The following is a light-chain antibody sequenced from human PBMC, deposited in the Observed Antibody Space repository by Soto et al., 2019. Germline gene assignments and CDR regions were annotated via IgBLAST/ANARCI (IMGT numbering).Light chain of an antibody. Sequence: QSALTQPRSVSGSPGQSVTISCTGTSSDVGGYNYVSWYQQHPGKAPRLIIYEGTKRPSGISDRFSGSKSDNTASLTISGLRAEDEAHYHCCSYAGSRTFVFGGGTKLTVL. CDR2: EGT. CDR1: SSDVGGYNY. J-gene: IGLJ3*02. V-gene: IGLV2-11*01. CDR3: CSYAGSRTFV.